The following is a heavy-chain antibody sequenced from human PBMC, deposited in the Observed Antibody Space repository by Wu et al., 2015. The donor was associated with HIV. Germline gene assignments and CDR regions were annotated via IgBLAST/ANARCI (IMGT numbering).Heavy chain of an antibody. Sequence: VQLLQSGTEVKKPGASVKVSCKASGYTFTTYDINWVRQATGQGLEWMGWMNPNSGNTGFAQKFQGRVTMTRNTSISTAYMDLSSLRSEDTAVYYCARGRDYGDLFYFDHWGQGTLVT. J-gene: IGHJ4*02. CDR1: GYTFTTYD. V-gene: IGHV1-8*01. CDR3: ARGRDYGDLFYFDH. CDR2: MNPNSGNT. D-gene: IGHD4/OR15-4a*01.